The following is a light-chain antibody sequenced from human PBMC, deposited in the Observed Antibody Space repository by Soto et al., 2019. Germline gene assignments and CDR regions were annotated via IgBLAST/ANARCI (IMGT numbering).Light chain of an antibody. CDR1: QDISNY. V-gene: IGKV1-33*01. CDR2: DAS. J-gene: IGKJ4*01. Sequence: DIQMTQSPSSLSAYVGDRVAITCQASQDISNYLNWYQQKPGKAPKLLIYDASNLETGVPSRFSGSGSGTDFTFTISSLQPEDIATYYCQQYDNLPRTFGGGTKVYIK. CDR3: QQYDNLPRT.